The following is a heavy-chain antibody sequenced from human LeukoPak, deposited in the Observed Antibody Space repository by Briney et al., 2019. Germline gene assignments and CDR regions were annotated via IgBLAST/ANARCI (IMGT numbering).Heavy chain of an antibody. D-gene: IGHD1-26*01. Sequence: GGSLRLSCAASGFTFSNYGMHWVRQAPGKGLEWVAVIWYDGSNKYYADSVKGRFTISRDNSKNTLYLQMNSLRAEDTAVYYCAKDSPRYPFDYWGQGTLVTVSS. CDR3: AKDSPRYPFDY. CDR2: IWYDGSNK. V-gene: IGHV3-33*06. CDR1: GFTFSNYG. J-gene: IGHJ4*02.